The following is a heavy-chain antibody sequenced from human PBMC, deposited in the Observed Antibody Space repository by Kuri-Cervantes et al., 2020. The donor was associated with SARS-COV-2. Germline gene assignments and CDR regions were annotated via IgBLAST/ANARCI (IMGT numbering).Heavy chain of an antibody. CDR1: GYALTDYY. J-gene: IGHJ4*02. V-gene: IGHV1-2*04. CDR2: LNPNTGGT. D-gene: IGHD3-10*01. Sequence: ASVKVSCKASGYALTDYYIHWVRQAPGQGLEWMGWLNPNTGGTNYAQKFQGWVTMTRDTSLTTAYMELTRLTSDDSAVCFCARGEAARGLMVVFKWRGAGPLHFWGQGTLVTVSS. CDR3: ARGEAARGLMVVFKWRGAGPLHF.